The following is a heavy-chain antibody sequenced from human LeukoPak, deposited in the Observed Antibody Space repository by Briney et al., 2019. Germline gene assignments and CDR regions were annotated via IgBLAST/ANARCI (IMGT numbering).Heavy chain of an antibody. CDR3: VRARIVGAQRLRDAFDI. V-gene: IGHV3-48*04. D-gene: IGHD1-26*01. CDR2: ISTSGATI. CDR1: GFTFTDYS. Sequence: GGSLRLSCAASGFTFTDYSMNWFRQAPGKGLEWVSYISTSGATIYYADSLRGRFTISRDNARNSLYLQMNSLRAEDTAVYYCVRARIVGAQRLRDAFDIWGLGTLVTVSS. J-gene: IGHJ3*02.